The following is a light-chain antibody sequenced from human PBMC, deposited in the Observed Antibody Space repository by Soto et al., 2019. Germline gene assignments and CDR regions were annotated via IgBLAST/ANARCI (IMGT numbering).Light chain of an antibody. CDR1: SSDVGSYNL. CDR2: EGS. CDR3: RAYACSRTFVV. Sequence: QSALTQPASVSGSPGQSITISCTGTSSDVGSYNLVSWYQQHPGKAPKLMIYEGSKRPSGVSNRFSGSKSGNTASLTISGLQAEDEADYYCRAYACSRTFVVFGGGTKLTVL. V-gene: IGLV2-23*03. J-gene: IGLJ2*01.